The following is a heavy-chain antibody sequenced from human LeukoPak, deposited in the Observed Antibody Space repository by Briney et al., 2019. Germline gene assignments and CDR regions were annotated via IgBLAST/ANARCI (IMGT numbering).Heavy chain of an antibody. J-gene: IGHJ4*02. CDR2: MDSDGSTT. D-gene: IGHD6-19*01. Sequence: GGSLRLSCAASGFTFIRHWMHWVRQAPGKGLVWVSRMDSDGSTTTYADAVKGRFTISRDNSKNTLYLQMNSLRAEDTAVYYCARILDSAWGELGYWGQGTLVTVSS. CDR3: ARILDSAWGELGY. V-gene: IGHV3-74*01. CDR1: GFTFIRHW.